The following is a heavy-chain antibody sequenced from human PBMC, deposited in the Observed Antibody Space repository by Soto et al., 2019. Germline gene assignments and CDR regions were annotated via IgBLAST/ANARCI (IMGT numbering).Heavy chain of an antibody. CDR1: GYTFTSYD. J-gene: IGHJ6*02. CDR2: MNTNSGNT. D-gene: IGHD3-16*01. Sequence: QVQLVQSGAEVKKPGASVKVSCKASGYTFTSYDINWVRQATGQGLEWMGWMNTNSGNTGYAHKFQGRVTITRNTSISTAYMELSSLRSEDTAVYYCARGLLGYYYYCGMDVWGQGTTVTVSS. V-gene: IGHV1-8*01. CDR3: ARGLLGYYYYCGMDV.